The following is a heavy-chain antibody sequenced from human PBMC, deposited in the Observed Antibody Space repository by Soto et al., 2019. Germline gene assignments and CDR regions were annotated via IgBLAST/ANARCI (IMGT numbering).Heavy chain of an antibody. D-gene: IGHD2-2*01. CDR1: GGSSGGYY. CDR3: ARSFSFYCSSTSCYPPGIDY. CDR2: VNPSGST. Sequence: PSETLSLTCDVYGGSSGGYYWSWIRQPPGKGLEWIGEVNPSGSTNFNPSLKTRVTISIDASENHLALKLSSVTAVDTAVYYCARSFSFYCSSTSCYPPGIDYWGQGTLVTVSS. J-gene: IGHJ4*02. V-gene: IGHV4-34*01.